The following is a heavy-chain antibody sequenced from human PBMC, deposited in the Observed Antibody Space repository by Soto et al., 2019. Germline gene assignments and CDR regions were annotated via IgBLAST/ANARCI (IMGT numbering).Heavy chain of an antibody. J-gene: IGHJ3*02. CDR1: GYTFTGYY. D-gene: IGHD3-10*01. CDR3: ARSRARGVIPDAFDI. Sequence: QVQLVQSGAEVKNPGASVKVSCKASGYTFTGYYMHWVRQAPGQGLEWMGWINPNSGGTNYAQKFQGWVTMTRDTSISTACMELSRLRSDDTAVYYCARSRARGVIPDAFDIWGQGTMVTVSS. CDR2: INPNSGGT. V-gene: IGHV1-2*04.